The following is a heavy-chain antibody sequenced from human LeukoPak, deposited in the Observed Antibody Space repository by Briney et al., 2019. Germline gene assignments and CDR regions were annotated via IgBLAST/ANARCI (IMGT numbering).Heavy chain of an antibody. V-gene: IGHV1-2*02. CDR3: ARYHSSRPEYFQH. D-gene: IGHD6-13*01. CDR2: INPNSGGT. J-gene: IGHJ1*01. Sequence: GASVKVSCKASGYTFTGYYMHWVRQAPGQGLEWMGWINPNSGGTNYAQKFQGRVTMTRDTSISTAYMELSRLRSDDTAVYYCARYHSSRPEYFQHWGQGTLVTVSS. CDR1: GYTFTGYY.